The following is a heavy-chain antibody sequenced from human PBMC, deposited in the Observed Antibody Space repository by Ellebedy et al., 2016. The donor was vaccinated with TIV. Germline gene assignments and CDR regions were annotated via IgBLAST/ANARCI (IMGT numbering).Heavy chain of an antibody. CDR1: GDSISRGGYY. D-gene: IGHD3-10*01. Sequence: SETLSLXXTVSGDSISRGGYYWSWIRQPAGKGLEWIGHIHTSGSTNYNPSLKSRVTMSIDTSKNQFSLRLSSVTSVDTAVYYCGGSNYYYMDVWGKGTTVTVSS. CDR3: GGSNYYYMDV. CDR2: IHTSGST. J-gene: IGHJ6*03. V-gene: IGHV4-61*09.